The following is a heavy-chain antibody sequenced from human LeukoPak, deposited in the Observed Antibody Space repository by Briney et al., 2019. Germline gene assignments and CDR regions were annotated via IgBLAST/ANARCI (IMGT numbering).Heavy chain of an antibody. CDR1: GGSISSSSYY. CDR2: IYYSGST. CDR3: ARDNRAGGYSYDNFDY. V-gene: IGHV4-39*07. J-gene: IGHJ4*02. D-gene: IGHD5-18*01. Sequence: PSETLSLTCTVSGGSISSSSYYWGWIRQPPGKGLEWIGSIYYSGSTYYTPSLKSRVTISVDTSKNQFSLRLSSVTAADTAVYYCARDNRAGGYSYDNFDYWGQGTLVTVSS.